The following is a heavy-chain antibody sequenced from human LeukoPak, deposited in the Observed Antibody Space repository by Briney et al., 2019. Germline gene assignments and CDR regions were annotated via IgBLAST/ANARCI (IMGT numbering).Heavy chain of an antibody. V-gene: IGHV1-2*02. J-gene: IGHJ5*02. CDR3: ARGVALFGEGPYNWFDP. CDR1: GYTFTGYY. CDR2: INPNSGGT. Sequence: ASVKVSCKASGYTFTGYYMHWVRQAPGQGLEWMGWINPNSGGTNYAQKFQGRVTMTRDTSISTAYMELSRLRSDDTAVYYCARGVALFGEGPYNWFDPWGQGTLVTVSS. D-gene: IGHD3-10*01.